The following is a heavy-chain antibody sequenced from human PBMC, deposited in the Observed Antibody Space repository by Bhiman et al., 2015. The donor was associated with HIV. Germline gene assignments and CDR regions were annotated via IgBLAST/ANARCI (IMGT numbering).Heavy chain of an antibody. Sequence: QVQLVESGGGVVQPGRSLRLSCAASGFTFSSYAMHWVRQAPGKGLEWVAVISYDGSNKYYADSVKGRFTISRDNSKNTLYLQMNSLRAEDTAVYYCARDSSAGYSSSWYYYYYMDVWGKGP. V-gene: IGHV3-30*04. CDR2: ISYDGSNK. CDR3: ARDSSAGYSSSWYYYYYMDV. D-gene: IGHD6-13*01. CDR1: GFTFSSYA. J-gene: IGHJ6*03.